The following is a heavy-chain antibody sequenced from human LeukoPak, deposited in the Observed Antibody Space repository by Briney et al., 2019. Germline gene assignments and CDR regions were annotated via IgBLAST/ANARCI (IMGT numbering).Heavy chain of an antibody. D-gene: IGHD1-26*01. J-gene: IGHJ4*02. CDR1: GGSISSYY. Sequence: PSETLSLTCTVSGGSISSYYWSWIRQPPGKGLEWIGYIYYSGSTNYNPSLKSRVTISVDTSKNQFSLKLSSVTAADTAVYYCATPGQYHSGSYGYWGQGTLVTVSS. V-gene: IGHV4-59*01. CDR2: IYYSGST. CDR3: ATPGQYHSGSYGY.